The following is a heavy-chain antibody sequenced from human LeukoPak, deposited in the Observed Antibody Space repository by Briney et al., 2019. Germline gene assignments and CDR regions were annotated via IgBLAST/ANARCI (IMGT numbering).Heavy chain of an antibody. CDR1: GFTFSSYG. D-gene: IGHD1-26*01. Sequence: GGSLRLSCAASGFTFSSYGMSWVRQAPGKGLEWVSSITSSSSYIYYADSVKGRFTISRDNAKNSLFLQMNNLSPDDTAVYFCARDPYSGNYGNYYYYYMDVWGKGTTVTISS. CDR2: ITSSSSYI. V-gene: IGHV3-21*06. J-gene: IGHJ6*03. CDR3: ARDPYSGNYGNYYYYYMDV.